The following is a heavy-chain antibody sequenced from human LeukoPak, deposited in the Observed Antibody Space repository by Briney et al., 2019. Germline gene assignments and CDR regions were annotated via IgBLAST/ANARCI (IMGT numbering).Heavy chain of an antibody. CDR3: ARGTPLSLGDFDY. CDR1: GYTCTSYA. D-gene: IGHD3-16*01. Sequence: ASVKVSCKASGYTCTSYAMHWVRQAPGQRLEWMGWINAGNGNTKYSQKFQGRVTITRDTSASTAYMELSSLRSEDTAVYYCARGTPLSLGDFDYWGQGTLVTVSS. V-gene: IGHV1-3*01. J-gene: IGHJ4*02. CDR2: INAGNGNT.